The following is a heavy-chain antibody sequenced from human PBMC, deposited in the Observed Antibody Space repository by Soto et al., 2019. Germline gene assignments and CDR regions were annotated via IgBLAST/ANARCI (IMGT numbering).Heavy chain of an antibody. Sequence: GGSLRLSCAASGFTFSRYDMNWVRQAPGKGLEWVSSIRSSTSYIYYADSVKGRFTISRDNARNSLFLQMHSLRAEDTAMYYYARAFLSEPLTGRSGMDVLGKGMTVSVSS. CDR3: ARAFLSEPLTGRSGMDV. CDR1: GFTFSRYD. CDR2: IRSSTSYI. D-gene: IGHD3-16*01. V-gene: IGHV3-21*01. J-gene: IGHJ6*04.